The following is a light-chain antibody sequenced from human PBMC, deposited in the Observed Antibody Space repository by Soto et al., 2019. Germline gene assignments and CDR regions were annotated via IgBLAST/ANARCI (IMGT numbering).Light chain of an antibody. J-gene: IGLJ2*01. CDR1: SGDVGGYYY. CDR2: EVS. CDR3: SSYACSNNVV. V-gene: IGLV2-14*01. Sequence: QSALTQPASVSGSPGQSITISCTGTSGDVGGYYYVSWYQQLPGKAPKLMISEVSNRPSGVSNRFSGSKSGNTASLTISGLQAEDEADYYCSSYACSNNVVFGGGTQLIVL.